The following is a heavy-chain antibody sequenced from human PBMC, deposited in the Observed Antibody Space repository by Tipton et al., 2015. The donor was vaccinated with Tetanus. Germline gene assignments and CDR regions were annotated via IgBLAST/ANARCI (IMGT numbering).Heavy chain of an antibody. CDR2: INHSGST. J-gene: IGHJ2*01. CDR1: GGSFSAYY. CDR3: ARGGSYSYGPRGFDL. Sequence: TLSLTCAVYGGSFSAYYWSWIRQSPGKGLEWIGKINHSGSTTYSPSFKSRVTISVDTPENQFSLKLTSLTVADTAVYYCARGGSYSYGPRGFDLWGRGTLVTVSS. D-gene: IGHD5-18*01. V-gene: IGHV4-34*01.